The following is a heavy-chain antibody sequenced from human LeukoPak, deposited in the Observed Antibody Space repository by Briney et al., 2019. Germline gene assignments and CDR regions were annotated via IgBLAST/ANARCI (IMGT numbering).Heavy chain of an antibody. Sequence: HPGGSLRLSCAASGFTFSNYGMHWVRRAPGKGLEGVAFIRYDGSNKYYADSVKGRFTISRDNSKNTLYLQMNSLRAEDTAVYYCAKFPYYYDSSGYSLWGQGTMVTVSS. V-gene: IGHV3-30*02. J-gene: IGHJ3*01. D-gene: IGHD3-22*01. CDR3: AKFPYYYDSSGYSL. CDR1: GFTFSNYG. CDR2: IRYDGSNK.